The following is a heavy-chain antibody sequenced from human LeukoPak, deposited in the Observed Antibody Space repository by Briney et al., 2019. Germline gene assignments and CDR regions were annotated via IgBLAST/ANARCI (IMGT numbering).Heavy chain of an antibody. CDR3: ARDRRGTTYFDY. D-gene: IGHD3-16*01. CDR2: IYYSGST. CDR1: GGSISGGGHY. J-gene: IGHJ4*02. V-gene: IGHV4-31*03. Sequence: SETLSLTCTVSGGSISGGGHYWSWIRQHPGKGLEWIGYIYYSGSTYYNPSLKSRVTISVDTSKNQFSLKLSSVTAADTAVYYCARDRRGTTYFDYWGQGTLVTVSS.